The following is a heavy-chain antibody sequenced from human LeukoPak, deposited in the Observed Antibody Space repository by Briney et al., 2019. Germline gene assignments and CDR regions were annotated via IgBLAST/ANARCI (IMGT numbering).Heavy chain of an antibody. J-gene: IGHJ4*02. V-gene: IGHV1-18*01. Sequence: ASVKVSRKASGYTFTSYGISWVRQAPGQGLEWMGWISAYNGNTNYAQKLQGRVTMTTDTSTSTAYLELRSLRSDDTAVYYCARSGRTSLWFGQTMGYCDYWGQGTLVTVSS. D-gene: IGHD3-10*01. CDR3: ARSGRTSLWFGQTMGYCDY. CDR2: ISAYNGNT. CDR1: GYTFTSYG.